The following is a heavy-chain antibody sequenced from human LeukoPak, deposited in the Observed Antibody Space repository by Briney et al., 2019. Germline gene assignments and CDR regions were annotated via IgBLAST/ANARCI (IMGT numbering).Heavy chain of an antibody. V-gene: IGHV3-48*04. Sequence: SGGSLRLSCAASGFTFSRYSMNWVRQGPGKGLEWVSYITSSSSTIYYADSVKGRFTISRDNAKNSLYLQMNSLRAEDTAVYYCARASTGESFDDWGQGTLVTVSS. D-gene: IGHD3-16*01. CDR2: ITSSSSTI. J-gene: IGHJ4*02. CDR1: GFTFSRYS. CDR3: ARASTGESFDD.